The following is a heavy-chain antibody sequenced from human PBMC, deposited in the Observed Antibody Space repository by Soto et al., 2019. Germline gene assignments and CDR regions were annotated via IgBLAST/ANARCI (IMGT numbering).Heavy chain of an antibody. D-gene: IGHD2-21*02. Sequence: GGSLRLSCAASGFTVSSNYMSWVRQAPGKGLEWVSVIYSGGSTYYADSVKGRFTISRHNSKNTLYLQMNSLRAEDTAVYYCARELRFEAYCGGDRYPVWYFDLWGRGTLVTVSS. CDR1: GFTVSSNY. J-gene: IGHJ2*01. CDR3: ARELRFEAYCGGDRYPVWYFDL. CDR2: IYSGGST. V-gene: IGHV3-53*04.